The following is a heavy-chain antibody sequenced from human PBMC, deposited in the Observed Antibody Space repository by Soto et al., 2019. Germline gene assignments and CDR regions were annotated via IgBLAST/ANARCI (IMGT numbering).Heavy chain of an antibody. CDR1: GFTFSNAW. CDR2: IKSKTDGGTT. J-gene: IGHJ6*03. V-gene: IGHV3-15*01. Sequence: GGSLRLSCAASGFTFSNAWMSWVRQAPGKGLEWVGRIKSKTDGGTTDYAAPVKGRFTISRDDSKNTLYLQMNSLKTEDTAVYYCTTDLKTTKGFLEWLPYYYYYMDIWGKETTVTVSS. CDR3: TTDLKTTKGFLEWLPYYYYYMDI. D-gene: IGHD3-3*01.